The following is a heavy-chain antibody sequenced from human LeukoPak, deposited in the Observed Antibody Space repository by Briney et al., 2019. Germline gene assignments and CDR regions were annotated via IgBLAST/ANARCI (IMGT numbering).Heavy chain of an antibody. V-gene: IGHV1-8*01. CDR3: ARVPYDSSGYFIPPTDY. D-gene: IGHD3-22*01. CDR1: GYTFTSYD. CDR2: MNPNSGNT. Sequence: ASVNVSCKASGYTFTSYDINWVRQATGQGLEWMGWMNPNSGNTGYAQKFQGRVTMTRNTSISTAYMELSSLRSEDTAVYYCARVPYDSSGYFIPPTDYWGQGTLVTVSS. J-gene: IGHJ4*02.